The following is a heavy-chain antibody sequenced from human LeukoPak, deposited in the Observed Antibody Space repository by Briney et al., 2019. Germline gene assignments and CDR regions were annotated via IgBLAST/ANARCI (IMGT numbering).Heavy chain of an antibody. CDR1: GFTFRTFG. D-gene: IGHD3-22*01. J-gene: IGHJ3*02. Sequence: GRSLRLSCAASGFTFRTFGMHWVRQAPGKGLEWVAIIWYDGINKYCTDSVKGRFTISRDNSKNTLYLQMNSLRAEDTAVYYCARDYYDSSGQLHAGAHAFDIWGQGTMVTVSS. V-gene: IGHV3-33*01. CDR2: IWYDGINK. CDR3: ARDYYDSSGQLHAGAHAFDI.